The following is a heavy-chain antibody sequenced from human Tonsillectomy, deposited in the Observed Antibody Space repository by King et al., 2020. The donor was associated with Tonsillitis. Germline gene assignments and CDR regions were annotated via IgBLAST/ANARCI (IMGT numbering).Heavy chain of an antibody. J-gene: IGHJ4*02. V-gene: IGHV3-30*18. CDR2: ISYDGSDK. CDR3: AKAEVGFDH. D-gene: IGHD1-26*01. CDR1: GFTFSSYA. Sequence: VQLVESGGGVVQPGRSLRLSCAASGFTFSSYAMHWVRQAPDKGLEWVAIISYDGSDKYYRDSLKGRFTISRDNSKNTVYLQMNNLRPEDTAVYYCAKAEVGFDHWGQGALVTVSS.